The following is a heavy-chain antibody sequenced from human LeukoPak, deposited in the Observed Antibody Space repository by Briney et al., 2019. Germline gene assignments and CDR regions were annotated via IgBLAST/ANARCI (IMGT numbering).Heavy chain of an antibody. D-gene: IGHD1-1*01. J-gene: IGHJ6*02. V-gene: IGHV3-30*02. CDR1: GFTFNTFG. CDR2: IWYDGNNE. Sequence: SGGSLRLSCAASGFTFNTFGMHWVRQAPGRGLEWVASIWYDGNNEDYADSVKGRFTISRDIAKDTLFLQMNSLRGEDTGVYYCAKDYVGYGVMRGSGMDVWGQGTTVTVSS. CDR3: AKDYVGYGVMRGSGMDV.